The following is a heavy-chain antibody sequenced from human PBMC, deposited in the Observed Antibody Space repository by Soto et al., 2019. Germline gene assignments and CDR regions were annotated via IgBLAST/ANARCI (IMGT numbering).Heavy chain of an antibody. J-gene: IGHJ6*02. CDR1: CGSVNNMSDY. V-gene: IGHV4-61*01. D-gene: IGHD3-10*01. CDR3: ARGVGFGYYYYHMDL. CDR2: IYYSGSA. Sequence: SETLSLTCTVSCGSVNNMSDYWSWVRQPPGKGLEWIGYIYYSGSADYNPSLGSRVTISLDTSKNQFSLKLSSVTTADTAVYYCARGVGFGYYYYHMDLWGQGTTVTVSS.